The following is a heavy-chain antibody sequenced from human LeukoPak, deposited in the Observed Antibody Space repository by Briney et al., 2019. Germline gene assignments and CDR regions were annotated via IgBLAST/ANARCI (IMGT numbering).Heavy chain of an antibody. D-gene: IGHD1-26*01. CDR2: INRDGSGT. V-gene: IGHV3-74*01. J-gene: IGHJ3*02. CDR1: GFSFSYFW. Sequence: PGGSLRLSCAASGFSFSYFWMHWVRQAPGKGLVWVSRINRDGSGTNYADSVKGRFTIYRDNAKNTLSLQMNSLRAEDTAVYYCTRELEYRGSPDDAFDIWGQGTMVTVSS. CDR3: TRELEYRGSPDDAFDI.